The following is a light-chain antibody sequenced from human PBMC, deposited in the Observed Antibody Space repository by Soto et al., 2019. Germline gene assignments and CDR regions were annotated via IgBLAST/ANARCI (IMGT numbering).Light chain of an antibody. Sequence: QPVLTQPASLSVSPGQSITISCTGTSSDVGSYNLVSWYQQHPGKAPKLMIYEVSKRPSGVSNRFSGSKSGNTASLTISGLQAEDEADYYCCSYAGTPRVFGTGTKVTVL. CDR2: EVS. V-gene: IGLV2-23*02. CDR1: SSDVGSYNL. CDR3: CSYAGTPRV. J-gene: IGLJ1*01.